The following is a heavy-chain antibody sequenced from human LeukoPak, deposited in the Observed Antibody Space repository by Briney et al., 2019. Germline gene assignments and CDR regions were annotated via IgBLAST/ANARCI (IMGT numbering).Heavy chain of an antibody. J-gene: IGHJ4*02. CDR1: GFNFSNYW. CDR2: INSNGSVT. V-gene: IGHV3-74*01. D-gene: IGHD3-3*01. CDR3: ARGYDFWSGYYVTANAYYFDY. Sequence: GGSLRLSCAASGFNFSNYWMHWVRQAPGKGLVWVSRINSNGSVTTYADSVKGRFTISRDNAKNTLYLQMNSLRAEDTAVYYCARGYDFWSGYYVTANAYYFDYWGQGTLVTVSS.